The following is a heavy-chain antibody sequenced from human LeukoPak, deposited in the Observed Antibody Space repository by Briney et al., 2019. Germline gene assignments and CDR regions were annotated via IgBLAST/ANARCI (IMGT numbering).Heavy chain of an antibody. Sequence: ASVTVSCKASGYTFTSYGISWVRQAPGQGREGMGWISAYNGKTNYAQKLQGRVTMTTDTSPSTAYMELRSLRSDDTAVYYCARFPPRARLYDFWSGPPYYYYGMDVWGQGTTVTVSS. D-gene: IGHD3-3*01. CDR1: GYTFTSYG. V-gene: IGHV1-18*01. J-gene: IGHJ6*02. CDR3: ARFPPRARLYDFWSGPPYYYYGMDV. CDR2: ISAYNGKT.